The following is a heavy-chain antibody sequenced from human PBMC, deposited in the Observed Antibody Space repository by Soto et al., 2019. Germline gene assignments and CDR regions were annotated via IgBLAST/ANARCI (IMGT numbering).Heavy chain of an antibody. CDR1: GFTFSSYA. D-gene: IGHD3-10*01. CDR3: AKYRRSTTSCSDY. V-gene: IGHV3-23*01. CDR2: ISGSGGST. Sequence: EVQLLESGGGLEQPGGSLRLSCAASGFTFSSYAMSWVRQSPGKGLEWVSGISGSGGSTYYADSVKGRFTSSRDNSKNTLYLQMNRLRAEDTAVYYCAKYRRSTTSCSDYWGQGTLVTVSS. J-gene: IGHJ4*02.